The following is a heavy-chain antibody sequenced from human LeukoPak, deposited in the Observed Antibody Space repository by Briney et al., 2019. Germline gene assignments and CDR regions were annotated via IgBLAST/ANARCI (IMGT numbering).Heavy chain of an antibody. J-gene: IGHJ4*02. CDR1: GFTFSNFW. V-gene: IGHV3-7*03. CDR2: IKPDESEK. CDR3: AKDMMYSSSSAYYFDY. Sequence: GGSLRLSCAASGFTFSNFWMSWVRQPPGKGLEWLANIKPDESEKYYVDSVKGRFTISRDNSKNTLYLQMNSLRAEDTAVYYCAKDMMYSSSSAYYFDYWGQGTLVTVSS. D-gene: IGHD6-6*01.